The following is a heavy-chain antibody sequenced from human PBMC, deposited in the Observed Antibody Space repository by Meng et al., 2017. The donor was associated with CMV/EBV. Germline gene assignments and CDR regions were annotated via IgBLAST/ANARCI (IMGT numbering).Heavy chain of an antibody. D-gene: IGHD3-10*01. CDR2: ISYDGSNK. Sequence: GESLKISCAASGFTFSSYAMHWVRQAPGKGLEWVAVISYDGSNKYYADSVKGRFTISRDNSKNTLYLQMNSLRAEDKAVYYCARGYGSGSYRYLWGQGTLVTVSS. V-gene: IGHV3-30*04. J-gene: IGHJ4*02. CDR3: ARGYGSGSYRYL. CDR1: GFTFSSYA.